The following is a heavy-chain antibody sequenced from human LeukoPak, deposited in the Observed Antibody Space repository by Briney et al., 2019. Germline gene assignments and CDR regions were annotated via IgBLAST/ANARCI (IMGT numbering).Heavy chain of an antibody. CDR2: IYYSGST. V-gene: IGHV4-59*11. CDR1: GGSISSHY. D-gene: IGHD1-14*01. J-gene: IGHJ5*02. CDR3: ARDAEGKATWFDP. Sequence: PSETLSLTCTVSGGSISSHYWGWIRQPPGKGLEWIGYIYYSGSTNYNPSLKSRVTISVDTSKNQFSLKLSSVTAADTAVYYCARDAEGKATWFDPWGQGTLVTVSS.